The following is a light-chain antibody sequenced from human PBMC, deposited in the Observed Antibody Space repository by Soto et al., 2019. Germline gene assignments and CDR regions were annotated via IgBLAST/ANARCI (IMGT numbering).Light chain of an antibody. J-gene: IGLJ1*01. CDR3: SSYTTSTTYV. CDR2: EVS. Sequence: QSALTQPASVSGSPGQSITISCTGTSSNVGSYKLVSWYQQHPGKAPKLMIYEVSHRPSGVSNRFSGSKSANTASLTISGLQAEDEADYYCSSYTTSTTYVFGPGTKLTVL. CDR1: SSNVGSYKL. V-gene: IGLV2-14*02.